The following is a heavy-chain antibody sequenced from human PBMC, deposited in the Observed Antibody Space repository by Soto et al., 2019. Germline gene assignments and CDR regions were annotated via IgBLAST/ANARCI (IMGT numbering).Heavy chain of an antibody. CDR2: ISAYNGNT. CDR3: ARDLRPRIQLWGYYYGMDV. V-gene: IGHV1-18*01. J-gene: IGHJ6*02. Sequence: QVPLVQSGAEVKKPGASVKVSCKASGYTFTSYGISWVRQAPGQGLEWMGWISAYNGNTNYAQKLQGRVTMTTDTSTSTAYMELRSLRSDDTAVYYCARDLRPRIQLWGYYYGMDVWGQGTTVTVSS. CDR1: GYTFTSYG. D-gene: IGHD5-18*01.